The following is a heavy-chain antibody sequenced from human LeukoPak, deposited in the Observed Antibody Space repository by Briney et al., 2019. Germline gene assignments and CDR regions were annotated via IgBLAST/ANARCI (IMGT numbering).Heavy chain of an antibody. D-gene: IGHD2-8*01. CDR2: IHSGGST. CDR3: ARDNGLNWFDP. V-gene: IGHV3-66*01. CDR1: GFTGNNNY. Sequence: GGSLRLSCAASGFTGNNNYMSWVRQAPGKGLEGVSVIHSGGSTYYADSVKGRFTISRDNSKNTLYLQMNSLRAEDTAVYYCARDNGLNWFDPWGQGTLVTVSS. J-gene: IGHJ5*02.